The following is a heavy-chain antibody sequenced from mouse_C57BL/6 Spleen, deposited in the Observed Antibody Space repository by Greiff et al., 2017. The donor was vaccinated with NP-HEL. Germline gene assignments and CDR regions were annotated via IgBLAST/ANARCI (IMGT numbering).Heavy chain of an antibody. CDR2: ISNGGGST. V-gene: IGHV5-12*01. D-gene: IGHD2-3*01. CDR1: GFTFSDYY. J-gene: IGHJ3*01. CDR3: ARHKNYDGYSAWFAY. Sequence: EVKLVESGGGLVQPGRSLKLSCAASGFTFSDYYMYWVRQTPEKRLEWVAYISNGGGSTYYPDTVNGRFTISRDNAKNTLYLQMSRLKSEDTAMYYCARHKNYDGYSAWFAYWGQGTLVTVSA.